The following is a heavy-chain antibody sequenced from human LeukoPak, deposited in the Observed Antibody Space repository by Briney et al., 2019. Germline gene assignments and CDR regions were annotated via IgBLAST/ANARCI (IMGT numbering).Heavy chain of an antibody. CDR2: ISSSGSTI. CDR3: ARDGDIVLMVYARREYGMDV. D-gene: IGHD2-8*01. J-gene: IGHJ6*02. CDR1: GFTFSDYY. Sequence: PGGSLRLSCAASGFTFSDYYMSWIRQAPGKGLEWVSYISSSGSTIYYADSVKGRFTISRDNAKNSLYLQMNSLRAEDTAVYYCARDGDIVLMVYARREYGMDVWGPGTTVTVSS. V-gene: IGHV3-11*01.